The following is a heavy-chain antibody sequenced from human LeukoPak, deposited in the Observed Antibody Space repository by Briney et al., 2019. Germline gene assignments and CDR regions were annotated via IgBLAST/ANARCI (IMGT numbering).Heavy chain of an antibody. CDR3: ARVLGYCSGGSCYGYFDY. CDR1: GGSISSYY. Sequence: PSETLSLTCTVSGGSISSYYWSWIRQPPGKGLEWIGYIHYSGSTNYNPSLKSRVTISVDTSKNQFSLKLSSVTAADTAVYYCARVLGYCSGGSCYGYFDYWGQGTLVTVSS. D-gene: IGHD2-15*01. V-gene: IGHV4-59*08. CDR2: IHYSGST. J-gene: IGHJ4*02.